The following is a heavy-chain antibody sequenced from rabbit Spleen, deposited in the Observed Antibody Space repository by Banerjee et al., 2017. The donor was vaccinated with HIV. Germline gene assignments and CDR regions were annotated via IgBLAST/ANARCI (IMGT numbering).Heavy chain of an antibody. CDR2: IYAGSSGNT. Sequence: QEQLVESGGGLVQPEGSLTLTCTASGFTISSSYYMCWVRQAPGKGLEWIGCIYAGSSGNTYYASWAKGRFTISETSSTTVTLQMTSLTAADTATYFCARADGSGDGYASFKLWGPGTLVTVS. D-gene: IGHD6-1*01. CDR3: ARADGSGDGYASFKL. V-gene: IGHV1S45*01. J-gene: IGHJ4*01. CDR1: GFTISSSYY.